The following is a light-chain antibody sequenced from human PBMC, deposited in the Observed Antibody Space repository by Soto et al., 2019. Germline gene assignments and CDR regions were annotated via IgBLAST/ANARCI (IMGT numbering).Light chain of an antibody. J-gene: IGKJ5*01. CDR3: QQFNSF. Sequence: AIQLDQTPSSLSASIGDRVTITCRASQVINNALAWYQQKPGKAPKLLIYDASSLESGVPSRFSGSGSGTDFILTISSLQPEDFATYYCQQFNSFFGQGTRLEIK. CDR1: QVINNA. V-gene: IGKV1-13*02. CDR2: DAS.